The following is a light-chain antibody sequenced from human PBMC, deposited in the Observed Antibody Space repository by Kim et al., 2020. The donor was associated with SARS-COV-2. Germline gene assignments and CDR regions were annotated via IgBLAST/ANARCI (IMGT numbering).Light chain of an antibody. Sequence: VTISCTGSSSNIGTGYDVHWYQQLPGTAPKLLIYDNINRPSGVPDRFSGSKSGTSASLAITGLQAEDEADYYCQSYDSSLSGFVVFGGGTKLTVL. CDR1: SSNIGTGYD. CDR2: DNI. CDR3: QSYDSSLSGFVV. V-gene: IGLV1-40*01. J-gene: IGLJ2*01.